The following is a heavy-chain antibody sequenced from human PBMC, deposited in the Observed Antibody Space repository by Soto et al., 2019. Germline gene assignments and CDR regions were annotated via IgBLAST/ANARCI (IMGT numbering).Heavy chain of an antibody. CDR2: IYHIGST. CDR1: GAPINSDY. CDR3: ARFTYKSGFNWFDP. J-gene: IGHJ5*02. Sequence: SETLSLTCTVSGAPINSDYWSWIRQSPGKGLEWIGYIYHIGSTDYNPSLKSRVTISIVKSKNQFSLNLRSVTAADTAVYFCARFTYKSGFNWFDPWGQGTQVTVSS. D-gene: IGHD5-12*01. V-gene: IGHV4-59*01.